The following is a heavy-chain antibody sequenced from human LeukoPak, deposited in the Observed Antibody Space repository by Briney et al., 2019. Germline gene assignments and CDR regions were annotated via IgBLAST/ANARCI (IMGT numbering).Heavy chain of an antibody. Sequence: SQTLSVTCAISGDSVSSNGAAWDWIRQSPSRGLEWLGRTYYRSKWFNGYAVSVKGRITINPDTSKNQFSLQLNSVTPEDTAVYYCTRSFSGYIDSWGQGTLVTVSS. D-gene: IGHD1-26*01. CDR3: TRSFSGYIDS. V-gene: IGHV6-1*01. J-gene: IGHJ4*02. CDR2: TYYRSKWFN. CDR1: GDSVSSNGAA.